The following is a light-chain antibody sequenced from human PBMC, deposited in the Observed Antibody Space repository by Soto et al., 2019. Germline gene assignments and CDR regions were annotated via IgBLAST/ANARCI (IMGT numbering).Light chain of an antibody. CDR2: AAS. V-gene: IGKV1-39*01. J-gene: IGKJ2*01. CDR1: QNILNF. CDR3: QQSYSTPSYT. Sequence: DIQMTQSPSSLSASVGDRITITCRASQNILNFLNWYQQKPGKAPNLLIYAASSLQSGVPSRFSGSGSGTDFTLTVSSLQPEDFETYYCQQSYSTPSYTFGQGTKLEI.